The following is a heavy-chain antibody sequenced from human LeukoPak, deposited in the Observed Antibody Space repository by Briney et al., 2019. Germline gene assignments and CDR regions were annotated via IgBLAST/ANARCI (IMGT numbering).Heavy chain of an antibody. D-gene: IGHD3-10*01. CDR3: ATAGGVDY. V-gene: IGHV3-23*01. CDR2: ISGSSGST. J-gene: IGHJ4*02. Sequence: GGSLRLSCAASGFTLSSYAMSWVRQAPGKGLEWVSAISGSSGSTYYADSVKGRITISRDNSKNTLYLQMNSLRAEDTAVYYCATAGGVDYWGQGTLVTVSS. CDR1: GFTLSSYA.